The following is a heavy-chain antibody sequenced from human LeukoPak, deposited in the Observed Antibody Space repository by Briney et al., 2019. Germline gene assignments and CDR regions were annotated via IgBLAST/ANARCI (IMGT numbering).Heavy chain of an antibody. V-gene: IGHV3-74*01. CDR1: GFTFSAYN. J-gene: IGHJ4*02. D-gene: IGHD4-23*01. CDR2: INSDGINT. Sequence: GGSLRLSCAASGFTFSAYNMNWVRRTPGKGLEWVSRINSDGINTSYADSVKGRFTISRDNAKNTLNLQMNSLRAEDTAVYYCAKDARHYSFTVVSELDYWGQGTLVTVSS. CDR3: AKDARHYSFTVVSELDY.